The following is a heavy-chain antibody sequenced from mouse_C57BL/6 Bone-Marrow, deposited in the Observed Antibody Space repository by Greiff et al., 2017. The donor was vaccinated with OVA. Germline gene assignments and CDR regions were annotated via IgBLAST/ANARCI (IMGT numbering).Heavy chain of an antibody. D-gene: IGHD3-3*01. J-gene: IGHJ3*01. Sequence: EVQGVESGGGLVKPGGSLKLSCAASGFTFSSYAMSWVRQTPEKRLEWVATISDGGSYTYYPDNVKGRFTISRDNAKNNLYLQMSHLKSEDTAMYYCARGDHAAWFAYWGQGTLVTVSA. CDR2: ISDGGSYT. V-gene: IGHV5-4*01. CDR1: GFTFSSYA. CDR3: ARGDHAAWFAY.